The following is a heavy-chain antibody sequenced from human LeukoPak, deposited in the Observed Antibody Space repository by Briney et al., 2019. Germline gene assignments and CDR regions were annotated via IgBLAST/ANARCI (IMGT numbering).Heavy chain of an antibody. CDR2: LYSSGYT. CDR1: GFSVTSNY. J-gene: IGHJ4*02. Sequence: GSLTLSCAASGFSVTSNYMSWVRQAPGKELEWVSVLYSSGYTKYADSVKGRFSISRDTSENTLSLQMNSLRAEDSAVYYCAAKGNGYTGTYVFAHWGRGTLVTVSS. V-gene: IGHV3-66*01. CDR3: AAKGNGYTGTYVFAH. D-gene: IGHD5-12*01.